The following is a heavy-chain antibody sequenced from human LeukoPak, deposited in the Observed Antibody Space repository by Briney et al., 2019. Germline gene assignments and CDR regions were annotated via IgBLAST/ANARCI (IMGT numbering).Heavy chain of an antibody. CDR2: IYNSGST. CDR1: GGSISTYS. Sequence: PSETLSLTCTVSGGSISTYSWNWIRQPPGKGLEWIGYIYNSGSTNYNPSLKSQVSMSVDTSKNQFSLKLNSVTAADTAVYYCARALMVVAATDAFGIWGQGTTVTVSS. J-gene: IGHJ3*02. D-gene: IGHD2-15*01. CDR3: ARALMVVAATDAFGI. V-gene: IGHV4-59*01.